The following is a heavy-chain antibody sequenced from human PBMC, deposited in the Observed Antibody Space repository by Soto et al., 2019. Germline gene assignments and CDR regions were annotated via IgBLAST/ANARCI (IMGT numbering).Heavy chain of an antibody. D-gene: IGHD2-21*01. Sequence: GGSLRLSCAASGFTVSSNYMSWVRQAPGKGLEWGSVIYSGGSTYYADSVKGRFTISRDNSKDSLYLEMNNLRADDTALYYCARIMVAQIHYNDPWGQGARVTVSS. CDR2: IYSGGST. J-gene: IGHJ5*02. CDR1: GFTVSSNY. V-gene: IGHV3-66*01. CDR3: ARIMVAQIHYNDP.